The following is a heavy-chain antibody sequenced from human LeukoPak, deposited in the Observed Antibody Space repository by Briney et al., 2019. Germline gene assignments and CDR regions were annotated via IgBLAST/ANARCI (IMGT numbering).Heavy chain of an antibody. Sequence: PGGSLRLSCAASGFTFSSYAMSWVRQAPGKGLEWGSAISGSGGSTYYADSVKGRFTSSRDNSKNTLYLQMNSLRAEDTAVYYCAKVKGYSGYDPVDYWGPGTLVTVSS. J-gene: IGHJ4*02. CDR1: GFTFSSYA. CDR3: AKVKGYSGYDPVDY. CDR2: ISGSGGST. D-gene: IGHD5-12*01. V-gene: IGHV3-23*01.